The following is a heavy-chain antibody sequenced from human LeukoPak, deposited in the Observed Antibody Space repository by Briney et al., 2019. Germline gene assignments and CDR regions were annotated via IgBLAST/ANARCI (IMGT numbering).Heavy chain of an antibody. V-gene: IGHV3-11*04. Sequence: PGGSLRLSCAASGFTFSDYYMSWIRQAPGKGLEWVSYISSSGSTIYYADSVKGRFTISRDNAKNSLYLQMNSLRAEDTAVYYCARDLSLKYYYDSSGVNWFDPWGQGTLVTVSS. CDR1: GFTFSDYY. CDR2: ISSSGSTI. D-gene: IGHD3-22*01. CDR3: ARDLSLKYYYDSSGVNWFDP. J-gene: IGHJ5*02.